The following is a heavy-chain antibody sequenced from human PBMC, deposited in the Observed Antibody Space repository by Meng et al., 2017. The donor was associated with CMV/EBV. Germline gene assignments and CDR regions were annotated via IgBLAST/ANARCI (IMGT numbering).Heavy chain of an antibody. CDR1: GFTFSSYA. CDR2: IYSDGINT. V-gene: IGHV3-23*03. J-gene: IGHJ6*02. Sequence: GESLKISCAASGFTFSSYAMTWVRQAPGKRLEWVSVIYSDGINTYYADSVKGRFTIYRDDSKNILYLQMNSLRVEDTAVYYCAKDRHYGDSQYFYGLGVWGQGTTVTVSS. D-gene: IGHD4-17*01. CDR3: AKDRHYGDSQYFYGLGV.